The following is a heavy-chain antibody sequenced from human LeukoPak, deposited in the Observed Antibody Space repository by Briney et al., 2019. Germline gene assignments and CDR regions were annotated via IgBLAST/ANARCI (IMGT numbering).Heavy chain of an antibody. Sequence: GESLRISCKGSGYSFTSYWIGWVRQMPGKGLEWMGIIYPGDSDTRYSPSFQGQVTISADKSISTAYLQWSSLKASDTAMYYCARFAYSSWGVFDPWGQGTLVTVSS. J-gene: IGHJ5*02. V-gene: IGHV5-51*01. D-gene: IGHD6-6*01. CDR3: ARFAYSSWGVFDP. CDR1: GYSFTSYW. CDR2: IYPGDSDT.